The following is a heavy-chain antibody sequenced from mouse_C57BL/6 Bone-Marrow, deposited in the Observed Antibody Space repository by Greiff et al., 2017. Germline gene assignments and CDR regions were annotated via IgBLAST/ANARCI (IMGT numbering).Heavy chain of an antibody. J-gene: IGHJ3*01. CDR1: GFTFSDFY. Sequence: DVKLVESGGGLVQSGRSLRLSCATSGFTFSDFYMEWVRQAPGKGLEWIAASRNKANDYTTEYSASVKGRFIVSRDTSQSILYLQMNALRAEDTAIYYCAREDDYDGFAYWGQGTLVTVSA. V-gene: IGHV7-1*01. CDR2: SRNKANDYTT. D-gene: IGHD2-4*01. CDR3: AREDDYDGFAY.